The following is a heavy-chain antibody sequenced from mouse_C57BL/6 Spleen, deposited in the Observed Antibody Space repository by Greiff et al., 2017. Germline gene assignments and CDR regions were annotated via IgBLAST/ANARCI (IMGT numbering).Heavy chain of an antibody. CDR1: GFTFSSYT. D-gene: IGHD1-1*01. J-gene: IGHJ2*01. Sequence: VESGGGLVKPGGSLKLSCAASGFTFSSYTMSWVRPTPGKRLEWVATISGGGGNTYYPDSVKGRFPISRDKAKNALYLQMSSLRAEDTALYYCARHAVLRYFDYGGQGTTLTVSS. CDR3: ARHAVLRYFDY. V-gene: IGHV5-9*01. CDR2: ISGGGGNT.